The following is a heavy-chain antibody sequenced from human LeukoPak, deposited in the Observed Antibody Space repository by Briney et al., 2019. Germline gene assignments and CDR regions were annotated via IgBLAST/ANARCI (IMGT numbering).Heavy chain of an antibody. CDR3: VRHRNWNYDY. CDR2: IYLGDCDT. J-gene: IGHJ4*02. D-gene: IGHD1-1*01. V-gene: IGHV5-51*01. CDR1: GGGFTTYW. Sequence: GESLQTLFKGSGGGFTTYWNGWGRPMPGKGGEGMGSIYLGDCDTRYSPSFQGQVTISADKSINTAYLQWSSLQASDTAMYYCVRHRNWNYDYWGQGTLVTVSS.